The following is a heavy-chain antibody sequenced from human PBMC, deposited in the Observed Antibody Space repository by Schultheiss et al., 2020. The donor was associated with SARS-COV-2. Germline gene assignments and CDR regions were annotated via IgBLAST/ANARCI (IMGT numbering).Heavy chain of an antibody. J-gene: IGHJ4*02. D-gene: IGHD1-26*01. CDR3: TTRIVGATGVIDY. CDR2: IKSKTDGGTT. V-gene: IGHV3-15*01. CDR1: GFTFSSYW. Sequence: GGSLRLSCAASGFTFSSYWMHWVRQAPGKGLEWVGRIKSKTDGGTTDYAAPVKGRFTISRDDSKNTLYLQMNSLKTEDTAVYYCTTRIVGATGVIDYWGQGTLVTVSS.